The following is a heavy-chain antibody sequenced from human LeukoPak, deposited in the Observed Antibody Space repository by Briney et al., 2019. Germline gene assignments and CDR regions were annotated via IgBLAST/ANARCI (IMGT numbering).Heavy chain of an antibody. CDR3: SRDDRIVVWFFDF. CDR2: ISAYTGTT. D-gene: IGHD3-22*01. Sequence: WASVKVSCKASGYTFTDYGITWVRQAPGQGLEWMGRISAYTGTTRYAQNFQGRVTMTTDTSTSTDSMELKGLRPDDTAVYYCSRDDRIVVWFFDFWGRGTLVTVSS. J-gene: IGHJ2*01. CDR1: GYTFTDYG. V-gene: IGHV1-18*01.